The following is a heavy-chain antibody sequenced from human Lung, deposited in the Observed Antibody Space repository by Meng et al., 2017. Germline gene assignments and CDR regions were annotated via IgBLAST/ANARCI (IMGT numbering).Heavy chain of an antibody. J-gene: IGHJ4*02. V-gene: IGHV3-21*01. Sequence: LQLVESGGGLVKPGGSLRLSCAASGFPFSSYSMNWVRQAPGKGLEWDSSISSSSAYADSVKGRFTISRDNAKNSLYLQMNSLRAEDTAVYYCERGRVVVAATPSDYWGQGTLVTVSS. CDR1: GFPFSSYS. D-gene: IGHD2-15*01. CDR3: ERGRVVVAATPSDY. CDR2: ISSSSA.